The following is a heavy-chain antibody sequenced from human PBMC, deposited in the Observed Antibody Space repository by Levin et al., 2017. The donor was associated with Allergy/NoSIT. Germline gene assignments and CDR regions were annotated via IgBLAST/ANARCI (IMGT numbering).Heavy chain of an antibody. D-gene: IGHD3-9*01. V-gene: IGHV3-64D*06. CDR1: GFTFSGLA. J-gene: IGHJ4*02. CDR3: GKETTFDDILTGYDSGYFDY. CDR2: ITSNGGST. Sequence: GGSLRLSCSASGFTFSGLAMHWVRQAPGKGLEYVSAITSNGGSTYYADSVEGRFTISRDNSRNTLYLHMSSLRTEDTAVYYCGKETTFDDILTGYDSGYFDYWGQGTLVTVSS.